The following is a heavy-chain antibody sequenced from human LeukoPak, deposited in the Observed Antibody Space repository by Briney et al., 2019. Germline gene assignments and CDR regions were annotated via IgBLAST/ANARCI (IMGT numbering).Heavy chain of an antibody. J-gene: IGHJ4*02. Sequence: PGGSLRLSCAASGFTFSSYWMSWVRQAPGKGLEWVANIKQDGSEKYYVDSVKGRFTISRDNAKNSLYLQMNSLRAEDTAVYYCAREGRYCTNGVCSTSLYYFDYWGQGTLVTVSS. CDR3: AREGRYCTNGVCSTSLYYFDY. V-gene: IGHV3-7*03. CDR2: IKQDGSEK. CDR1: GFTFSSYW. D-gene: IGHD2-8*01.